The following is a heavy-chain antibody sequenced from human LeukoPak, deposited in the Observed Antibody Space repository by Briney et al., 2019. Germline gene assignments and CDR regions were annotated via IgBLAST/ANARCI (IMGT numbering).Heavy chain of an antibody. V-gene: IGHV3-73*01. CDR1: GFTFSGSA. J-gene: IGHJ4*02. CDR2: IRSKANSYAT. D-gene: IGHD2-15*01. Sequence: GGSLRLSCAASGFTFSGSAMHWVRQASGKGLEWGGRIRSKANSYATAYAASVKGRFTISRDDSKNTAYLQMNSLKTEDTAVYYCTRPPYCSGGSCYSYYWGQGTLVTVSS. CDR3: TRPPYCSGGSCYSYY.